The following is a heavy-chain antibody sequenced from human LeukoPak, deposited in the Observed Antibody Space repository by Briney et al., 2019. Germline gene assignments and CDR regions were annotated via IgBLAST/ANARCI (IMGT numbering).Heavy chain of an antibody. CDR1: GLPFSSCF. J-gene: IGHJ4*02. CDR3: ASGGYNWNRLDY. CDR2: IKPDGSEK. Sequence: GGSLRLSCAASGLPFSSCFMTWVRPAPGKGLEWVANIKPDGSEKYYMDSVKGRFTISRDNAKNSLYLQMNSLRAEDTAVYYCASGGYNWNRLDYWGQGTLVTVSS. V-gene: IGHV3-7*01. D-gene: IGHD1-20*01.